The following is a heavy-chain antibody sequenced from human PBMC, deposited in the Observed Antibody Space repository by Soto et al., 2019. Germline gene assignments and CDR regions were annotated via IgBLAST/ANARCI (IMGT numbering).Heavy chain of an antibody. D-gene: IGHD3-22*01. J-gene: IGHJ4*02. CDR2: IIPIFGTA. CDR1: GGTFSSYA. V-gene: IGHV1-69*01. CDR3: ARLPYYYDSSGYYLPYYFDY. Sequence: QVQLVQSGAEVKKPGSSVKVSCKASGGTFSSYAISWVRQAPGQGLEWMGGIIPIFGTANYAQKFEGRVTVTADESTGTANMELSSLSSEDTAVYYCARLPYYYDSSGYYLPYYFDYWGQGTLVTVSS.